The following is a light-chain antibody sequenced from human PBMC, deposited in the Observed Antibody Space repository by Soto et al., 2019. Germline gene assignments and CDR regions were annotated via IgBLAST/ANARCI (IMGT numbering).Light chain of an antibody. CDR1: TSDIGAYNY. Sequence: QSALTQPASVSGSPGQSITISCTGTTSDIGAYNYVSWYQQHPGKAPKLVIFGVSNRPSEFSSRFSGSKSGNTASLTISGLQPEDESDYYCSSYSRGGTLLFGGGTQLTVL. J-gene: IGLJ2*01. CDR3: SSYSRGGTLL. CDR2: GVS. V-gene: IGLV2-14*01.